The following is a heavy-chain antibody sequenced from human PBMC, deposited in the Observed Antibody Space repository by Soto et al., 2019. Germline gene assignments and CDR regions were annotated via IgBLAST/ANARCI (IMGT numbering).Heavy chain of an antibody. CDR2: IYHSGSS. J-gene: IGHJ6*02. Sequence: SETLSLTCTVSGGSISSGDYYWSWLRQPPGKGLEWIGNIYHSGSSYYNPSLKSRVTMSVNTSKNQFSLKLTSVTAADTAVYYCAGLVYTNYALDVWGQGTTVTVSS. V-gene: IGHV4-30-4*01. CDR1: GGSISSGDYY. D-gene: IGHD3-22*01. CDR3: AGLVYTNYALDV.